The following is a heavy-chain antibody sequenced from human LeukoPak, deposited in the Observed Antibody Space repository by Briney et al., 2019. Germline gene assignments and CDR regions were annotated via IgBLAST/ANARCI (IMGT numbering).Heavy chain of an antibody. Sequence: PGGSLRLSCAASGFTFRSYSMNWVRQAPGKGLEWVSSINSDSNYIYYADSVQGRFTISRDSAKNSLYLQMNSLRAEDTAVYYCAVAYYYGSGDAFDIWGQGTKVTVSS. CDR1: GFTFRSYS. J-gene: IGHJ3*02. V-gene: IGHV3-21*01. D-gene: IGHD3-10*01. CDR3: AVAYYYGSGDAFDI. CDR2: INSDSNYI.